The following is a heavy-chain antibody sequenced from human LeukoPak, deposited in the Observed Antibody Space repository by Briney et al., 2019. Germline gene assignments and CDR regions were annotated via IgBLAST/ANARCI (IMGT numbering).Heavy chain of an antibody. Sequence: SETLSLTCTVSGGSISSGDYYWSWIRQPPGKGLEWIGEINHSGSTNYNPSLKSRVTISVDTSKNQFSLKLSSVTAADTAVYYCARGRRLPRVVVRVLRTDAFDIWGQGTMVTVSS. CDR1: GGSISSGDYY. J-gene: IGHJ3*02. V-gene: IGHV4-39*07. CDR2: INHSGST. CDR3: ARGRRLPRVVVRVLRTDAFDI. D-gene: IGHD3-22*01.